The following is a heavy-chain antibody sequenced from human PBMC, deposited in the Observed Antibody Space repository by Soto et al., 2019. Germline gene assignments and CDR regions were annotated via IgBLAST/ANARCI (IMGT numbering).Heavy chain of an antibody. CDR2: IYYSGST. D-gene: IGHD3-3*01. CDR1: GGSISSGGYY. CDR3: ARAEWLSPSWYGMDV. J-gene: IGHJ6*02. Sequence: QVQLQESGPGLVKPSQTLSLTCTVSGGSISSGGYYWSWIRQHPGKGLEWIGYIYYSGSTYYNPSLKSRVTISVDTSKNQFSLKLSSATAADTAVYYCARAEWLSPSWYGMDVWGQGTTVTVSS. V-gene: IGHV4-31*03.